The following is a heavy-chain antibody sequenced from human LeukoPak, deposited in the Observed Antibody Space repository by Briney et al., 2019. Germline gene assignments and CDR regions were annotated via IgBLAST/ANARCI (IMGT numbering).Heavy chain of an antibody. CDR2: ISRSSSYI. J-gene: IGHJ4*02. CDR1: GFMFSTYS. V-gene: IGHV3-21*01. Sequence: PGGSLRPSCAASGFMFSTYSMSWVRQAPGKGLEWVSSISRSSSYIYYADSVKGRFTIPRDSSKNSLYLQMNSLTPEDTAVYYCARGPPLDYWGQGILVTVSS. CDR3: ARGPPLDY.